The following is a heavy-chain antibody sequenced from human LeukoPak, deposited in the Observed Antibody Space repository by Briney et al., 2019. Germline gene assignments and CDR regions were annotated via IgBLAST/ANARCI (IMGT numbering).Heavy chain of an antibody. CDR1: GLTFNNYA. D-gene: IGHD2-2*01. V-gene: IGHV3-23*01. Sequence: GGSLRLSCAVSGLTFNNYAMSWVRQAPGKGLEWVSGISGRGASKYYADSVKGRFTISRDNSKNTLYLQMNSLRAEDTAVYYCAKGFYCSSSTCLDYWGQGTLVTVSS. J-gene: IGHJ4*02. CDR2: ISGRGASK. CDR3: AKGFYCSSSTCLDY.